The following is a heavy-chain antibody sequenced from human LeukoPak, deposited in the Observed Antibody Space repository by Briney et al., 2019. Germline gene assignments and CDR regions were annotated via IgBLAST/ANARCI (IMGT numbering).Heavy chain of an antibody. Sequence: SETLSLTCAVYVGSFSGYYWRWIRQPPWKGLEWIGEINHSESTNYNPSLKSRVTISVDTSKNQFSLKLSSVTAADTAVYYCARVYGSGSYYYYYYYGMDVWGQGTTVTVSS. J-gene: IGHJ6*02. CDR1: VGSFSGYY. CDR2: INHSEST. CDR3: ARVYGSGSYYYYYYYGMDV. D-gene: IGHD3-10*01. V-gene: IGHV4-34*01.